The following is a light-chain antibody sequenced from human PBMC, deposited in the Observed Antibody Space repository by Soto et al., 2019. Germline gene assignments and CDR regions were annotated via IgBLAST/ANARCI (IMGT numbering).Light chain of an antibody. CDR2: DAS. V-gene: IGKV1-33*01. CDR1: QDISNY. J-gene: IGKJ4*01. Sequence: DIQMTQSPSALSASVGDRITITYQASQDISNYLNWYQQKPGKAPDLLIYDASKLETGVPSRFSGSGSGTDFSFTISSLQPEDIATYYCQQYDHLPLTFGGGTKVEIK. CDR3: QQYDHLPLT.